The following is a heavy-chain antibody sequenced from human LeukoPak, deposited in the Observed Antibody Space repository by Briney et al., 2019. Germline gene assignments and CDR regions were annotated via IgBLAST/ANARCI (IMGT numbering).Heavy chain of an antibody. J-gene: IGHJ1*01. D-gene: IGHD6-19*01. CDR2: IYQSGST. CDR3: ASPGGAVAIEYFHH. Sequence: SETLSLTCGVSGSSISSGHYWGWIRQPPGKGLEWIGSIYQSGSTYYNPSLKSRVTVSLDTSKNQFSLRLSSVTAADTAVYYCASPGGAVAIEYFHHWGQGTLVTVSS. V-gene: IGHV4-38-2*01. CDR1: GSSISSGHY.